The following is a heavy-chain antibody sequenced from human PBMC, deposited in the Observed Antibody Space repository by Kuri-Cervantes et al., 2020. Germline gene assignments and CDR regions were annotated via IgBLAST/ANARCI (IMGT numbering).Heavy chain of an antibody. J-gene: IGHJ4*02. CDR2: ISGSGGST. CDR1: GFTFSSYA. D-gene: IGHD7-27*01. CDR3: AREVPRELGWDY. Sequence: GESLKISCAASGFTFSSYAMSWVRQAPGKGLEWVSAISGSGGSTYYADSVKGRFTISRDNSKNTLYLQMNSLRAEDTAVYYCAREVPRELGWDYWGQGTLVTVSS. V-gene: IGHV3-23*01.